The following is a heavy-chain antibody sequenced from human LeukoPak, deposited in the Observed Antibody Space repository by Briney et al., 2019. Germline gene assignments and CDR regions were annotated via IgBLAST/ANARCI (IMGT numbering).Heavy chain of an antibody. J-gene: IGHJ4*02. V-gene: IGHV3-21*01. D-gene: IGHD1-26*01. CDR2: ISSSSDYI. CDR1: GFTFSSYS. CDR3: ARFKWELPDY. Sequence: GGSLRLSCAASGFTFSSYSMSWVRQAPGKGLEWVSSISSSSDYIYYADSVKGRFTISRDNAKNSLYLQMNSLRGEDTAVYYCARFKWELPDYWGQGTLVTVSS.